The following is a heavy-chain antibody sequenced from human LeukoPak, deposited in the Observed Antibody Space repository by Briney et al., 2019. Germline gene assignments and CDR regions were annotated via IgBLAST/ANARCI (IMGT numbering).Heavy chain of an antibody. V-gene: IGHV3-48*01. J-gene: IGHJ4*02. Sequence: GGSLRLSCAASGFTFSSYNMNWVRQAPGRGLEWVSYISSSNSTIYYADSVKGRFTISRDNAKNSLYLQMNSLRAEDTAVYCCAREGPLDYWGQGTLVTVSS. CDR1: GFTFSSYN. CDR2: ISSSNSTI. CDR3: AREGPLDY.